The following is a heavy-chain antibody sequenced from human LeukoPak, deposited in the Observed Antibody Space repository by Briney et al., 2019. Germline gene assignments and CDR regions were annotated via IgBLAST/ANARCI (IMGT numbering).Heavy chain of an antibody. V-gene: IGHV3-21*01. Sequence: TGGSLRLSCAASGFTFSSYTMHWIRQAPGKGLEWVSSISGSNSYIFYADSVKGRFTVSRDNAKDSLYLQMNSLRAEDTAVYYCARALTTLTYEGYWGQGTLVTVSS. J-gene: IGHJ4*02. CDR3: ARALTTLTYEGY. CDR1: GFTFSSYT. CDR2: ISGSNSYI. D-gene: IGHD1-1*01.